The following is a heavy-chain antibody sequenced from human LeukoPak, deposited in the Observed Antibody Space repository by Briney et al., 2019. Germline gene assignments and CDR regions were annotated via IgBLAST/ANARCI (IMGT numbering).Heavy chain of an antibody. CDR1: GGSISSSSYY. D-gene: IGHD4-11*01. CDR2: IYYSGST. J-gene: IGHJ6*03. CDR3: ARGYTTDSYYYYYMDV. V-gene: IGHV4-39*07. Sequence: SETLSLTCTVSGGSISSSSYYWGWIRQPPGKGLEWIGSIYYSGSTYYSPSLKSRVTISVDTSKNQFSLKLSSVTAADTAVYYCARGYTTDSYYYYYMDVWGKGTTVTVSS.